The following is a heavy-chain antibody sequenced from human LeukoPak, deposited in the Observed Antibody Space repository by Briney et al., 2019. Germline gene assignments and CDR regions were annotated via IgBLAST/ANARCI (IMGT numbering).Heavy chain of an antibody. CDR1: GFTFSSYG. CDR3: AKDIRLRLGELSFYLDY. V-gene: IGHV3-30*18. Sequence: GGSLRLSCAASGFTFSSYGMHWVRQAPGKGLEWVAVISYDGSNKYYADSVKGRFTISRDNSKNTLYLQMNSLRAEDTAVYYCAKDIRLRLGELSFYLDYWGQGTLVTVSS. D-gene: IGHD3-16*02. CDR2: ISYDGSNK. J-gene: IGHJ4*02.